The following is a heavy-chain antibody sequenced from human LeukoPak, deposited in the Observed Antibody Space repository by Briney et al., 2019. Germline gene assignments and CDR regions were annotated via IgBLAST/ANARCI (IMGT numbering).Heavy chain of an antibody. CDR1: GYTFTSYG. Sequence: ASVTVSCKASGYTFTSYGISWVRQAPGQGLEWMGWISAYNDNTNYAQKLQGRVTMTTDTFTSTAYMELRSLRSDDTAVYYCARTGDYVWGSYRQDFDYWGQGTLVTVSS. CDR2: ISAYNDNT. V-gene: IGHV1-18*01. CDR3: ARTGDYVWGSYRQDFDY. J-gene: IGHJ4*02. D-gene: IGHD3-16*02.